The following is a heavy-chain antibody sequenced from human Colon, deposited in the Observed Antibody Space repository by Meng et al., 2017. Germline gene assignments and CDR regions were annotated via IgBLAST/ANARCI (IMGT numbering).Heavy chain of an antibody. J-gene: IGHJ3*01. D-gene: IGHD3-22*01. CDR2: ISNDGSWQ. V-gene: IGHV3-30*04. CDR3: AREFHSSGHAGTFDV. CDR1: GFTLSSNP. Sequence: SLKISCAASGFTLSSNPMHWVRQTPGKGLEWVSVISNDGSWQNYADSMKGRFTISRDHAKNTLYLQKNSLRTEDTALYHCAREFHSSGHAGTFDVLGQGTLVTVSS.